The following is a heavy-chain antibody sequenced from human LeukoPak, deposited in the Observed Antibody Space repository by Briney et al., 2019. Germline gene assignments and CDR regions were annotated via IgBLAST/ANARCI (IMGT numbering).Heavy chain of an antibody. CDR2: INPKSGGT. J-gene: IGHJ4*02. Sequence: ASVTVSCKASAYTFTDYYMHWVRQAPGQGLEWMGWINPKSGGTNYAQKFQDRVTMTRETSISTAYMELSRLRSDDTAFYYCARGRDIAAFVWDGDYWGQGTLVTVSS. CDR1: AYTFTDYY. V-gene: IGHV1-2*02. CDR3: ARGRDIAAFVWDGDY. D-gene: IGHD6-13*01.